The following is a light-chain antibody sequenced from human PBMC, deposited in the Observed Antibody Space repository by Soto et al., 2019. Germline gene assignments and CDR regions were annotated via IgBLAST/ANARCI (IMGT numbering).Light chain of an antibody. CDR2: DVI. V-gene: IGLV2-8*01. J-gene: IGLJ1*01. Sequence: QSVLTQPPSASGSPGQSVAISCTGTSSDVGGYDYVSWYQQHPGKAPKLMIYDVIKRPSGVPDRFSGSKSGNTASLTVSGLQAEDEADYYCSSYAGTHIVFGTGTKVNVL. CDR1: SSDVGGYDY. CDR3: SSYAGTHIV.